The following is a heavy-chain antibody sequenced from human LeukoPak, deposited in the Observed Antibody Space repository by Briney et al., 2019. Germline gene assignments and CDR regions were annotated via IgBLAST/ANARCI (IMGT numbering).Heavy chain of an antibody. V-gene: IGHV3-30-3*01. D-gene: IGHD4-17*01. CDR1: GFTFSSFA. CDR3: ARDFGRGGPQGPDYDDYFGNY. Sequence: GGSLRLSCAASGFTFSSFAMYWVRQAPGKGLEWLAGISYDGTKRYYADSVNGRFTISRDDSKSTVYVQMNSLRPEDTAVYYCARDFGRGGPQGPDYDDYFGNYWGQGTLVTVSS. J-gene: IGHJ4*02. CDR2: ISYDGTKR.